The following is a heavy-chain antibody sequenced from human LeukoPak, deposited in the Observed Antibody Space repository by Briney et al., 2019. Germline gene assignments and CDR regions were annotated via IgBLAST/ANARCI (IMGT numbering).Heavy chain of an antibody. CDR2: IYPGDSDT. D-gene: IGHD3-22*01. CDR1: GCSFTSYW. Sequence: GESLKISCNGSGCSFTSYWIGWVRQMPGKGLEWMGIIYPGDSDTRYSPSFQGQVTISADKSISTAYLQWSSLKASDTAMYYCATAYYYDSSGYSFDYWGQGTLVTVSS. V-gene: IGHV5-51*01. J-gene: IGHJ4*02. CDR3: ATAYYYDSSGYSFDY.